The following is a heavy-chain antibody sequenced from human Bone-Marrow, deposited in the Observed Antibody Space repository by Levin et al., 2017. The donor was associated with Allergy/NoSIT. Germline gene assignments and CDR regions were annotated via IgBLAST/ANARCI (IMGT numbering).Heavy chain of an antibody. CDR1: GFTFSSYA. Sequence: PGESLKISCAASGFTFSSYAMHWVRQAPGKGLEWVAVISYDGSNKYYADSVKGRFTISRDNSKNTLYLQMNSLRAEDTAVYYCASDPLTDIVVVVAATDRFDYWGQGTLVTVSS. D-gene: IGHD2-15*01. CDR2: ISYDGSNK. V-gene: IGHV3-30-3*01. J-gene: IGHJ4*02. CDR3: ASDPLTDIVVVVAATDRFDY.